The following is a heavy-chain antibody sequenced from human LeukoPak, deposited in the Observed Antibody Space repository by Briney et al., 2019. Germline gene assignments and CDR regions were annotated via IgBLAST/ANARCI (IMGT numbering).Heavy chain of an antibody. D-gene: IGHD2-2*01. J-gene: IGHJ4*02. Sequence: GASVKVSCKASGYTFTKYGISWVRQAPGQGLEWMGWISGYSGNTEYAQNVQGRVTMTTDTSASTVYVDLRSLRPDDTAVYFCARAHCSSTTCFFDYWGQGTLVTVSS. CDR1: GYTFTKYG. CDR2: ISGYSGNT. CDR3: ARAHCSSTTCFFDY. V-gene: IGHV1-18*01.